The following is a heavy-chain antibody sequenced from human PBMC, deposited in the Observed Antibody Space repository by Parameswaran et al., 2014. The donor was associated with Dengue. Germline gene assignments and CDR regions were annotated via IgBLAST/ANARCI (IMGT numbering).Heavy chain of an antibody. J-gene: IGHJ4*02. V-gene: IGHV5-51*01. Sequence: VRQMPGKGLEWMGIVYSGDSATIYSPSFQGQVTISVDRSISTVYLQWRSLNVSDTAVYYCARGGNRYSLDYWGQGTLVT. CDR3: ARGGNRYSLDY. CDR2: VYSGDSAT. D-gene: IGHD3-16*02.